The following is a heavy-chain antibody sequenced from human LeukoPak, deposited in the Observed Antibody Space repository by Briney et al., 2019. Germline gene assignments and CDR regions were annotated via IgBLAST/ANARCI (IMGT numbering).Heavy chain of an antibody. J-gene: IGHJ5*02. D-gene: IGHD3-10*01. V-gene: IGHV3-74*01. Sequence: QAGGSLRLSCAASGFTFSRYWMHWVRQAPGKGLVWVSRINTDGSRTTYADSVKGRFTIPRDNAKNTVYLQMNSLRAEDTAVYYCARVALGSYNWFDPWGQGTLVTVSS. CDR1: GFTFSRYW. CDR3: ARVALGSYNWFDP. CDR2: INTDGSRT.